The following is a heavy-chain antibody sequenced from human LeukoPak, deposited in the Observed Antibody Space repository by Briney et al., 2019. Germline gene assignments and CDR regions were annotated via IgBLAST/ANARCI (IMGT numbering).Heavy chain of an antibody. CDR3: TRDAVVVPAAGVNWFDP. CDR1: GFTFSGSA. D-gene: IGHD2-2*01. V-gene: IGHV3-73*01. CDR2: IRSKANSYAT. Sequence: PGGSLRLSCAASGFTFSGSAMHWVRQASGKGLEWVGRIRSKANSYATAYAASVKGRFTISRDDSKNTVYLQMNSLKTEDTAVYYCTRDAVVVPAAGVNWFDPWGQGTLVTVSS. J-gene: IGHJ5*02.